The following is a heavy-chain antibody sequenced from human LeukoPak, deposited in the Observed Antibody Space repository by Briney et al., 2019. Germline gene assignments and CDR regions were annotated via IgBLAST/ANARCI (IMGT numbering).Heavy chain of an antibody. J-gene: IGHJ6*03. Sequence: SETLSLTCTVSGGSISSSSYYWGWIRQPPGKGLEWIGSIYYSGSTYYNPSLKSRVTISVDTSKNQFSLKLSSVTAADTAVYYCARAAPQGYYYYYMDVWGKGTTVTVSS. CDR1: GGSISSSSYY. CDR3: ARAAPQGYYYYYMDV. CDR2: IYYSGST. V-gene: IGHV4-39*07.